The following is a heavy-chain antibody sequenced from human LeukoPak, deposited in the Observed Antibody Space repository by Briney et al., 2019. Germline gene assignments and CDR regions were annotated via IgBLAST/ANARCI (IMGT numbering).Heavy chain of an antibody. J-gene: IGHJ3*02. CDR2: INYSGST. CDR1: GGSISSYF. Sequence: SETLSLTCTVSGGSISSYFWSWIRPPPGKGLVWIGYINYSGSTNYNPSLKSRVTISVDTSKNQFSLKLSSVTAADTAVYYCAREKRPVNAFDIWGQGTMVTVSS. V-gene: IGHV4-59*12. CDR3: AREKRPVNAFDI.